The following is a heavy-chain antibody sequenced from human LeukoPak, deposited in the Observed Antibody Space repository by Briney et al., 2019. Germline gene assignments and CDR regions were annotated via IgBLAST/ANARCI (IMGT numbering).Heavy chain of an antibody. Sequence: PSETLSLTCTVSGGSIGNSAYYWGWIRQPPGKGLEWIGSIYYSGSTYYNPSLKSRVTISVYTSKNQFSLKLSSVTAADTAVYYCARVRRGSGSPHEYWGQGTLVTVSS. J-gene: IGHJ4*02. CDR1: GGSIGNSAYY. D-gene: IGHD3-10*01. CDR3: ARVRRGSGSPHEY. CDR2: IYYSGST. V-gene: IGHV4-39*07.